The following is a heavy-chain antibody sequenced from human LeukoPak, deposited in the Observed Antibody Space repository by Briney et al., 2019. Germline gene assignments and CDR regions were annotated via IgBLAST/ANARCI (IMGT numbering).Heavy chain of an antibody. D-gene: IGHD6-19*01. J-gene: IGHJ6*02. CDR3: GRHVSNGWDYHYGLDV. CDR1: GGSVASTGCY. Sequence: SETLSLTCTVSGGSVASTGCYWGWIRQPPGKGLEWIGSAYYTGEIHSTPSLKSRLAISVDTSKNQFALTLTSVTAADTAVYYCGRHVSNGWDYHYGLDVWGQGPRSPSP. CDR2: AYYTGEI. V-gene: IGHV4-39*01.